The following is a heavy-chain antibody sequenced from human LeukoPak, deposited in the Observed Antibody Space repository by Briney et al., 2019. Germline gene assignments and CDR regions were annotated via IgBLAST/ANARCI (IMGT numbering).Heavy chain of an antibody. CDR1: GGSISSGDFY. CDR2: THYSGST. Sequence: SETLSLTCTVSGGSISSGDFYWTWIRQNPGKGLEWIGYTHYSGSTYYNPSLKSRVTISVDTSKNQFSLKLSSVAAADTAVYYCAGEVNWNSATLFFDCWGQGTLVTVSS. D-gene: IGHD1-7*01. J-gene: IGHJ4*02. CDR3: AGEVNWNSATLFFDC. V-gene: IGHV4-31*03.